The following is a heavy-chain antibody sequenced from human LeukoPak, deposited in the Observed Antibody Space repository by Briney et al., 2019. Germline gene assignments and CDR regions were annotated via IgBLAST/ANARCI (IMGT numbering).Heavy chain of an antibody. J-gene: IGHJ6*02. CDR2: IYYSGST. Sequence: PSETLSLTCTVSGGSISSYYWSWIRQPPGKGLGWIGYIYYSGSTNYNPSLKSRVTISVDTSKNQFSLKLSSVTAADTAVYYCARLPIPMVRGVMRGYGMDVWGQGTTVTVSS. D-gene: IGHD3-10*01. CDR1: GGSISSYY. CDR3: ARLPIPMVRGVMRGYGMDV. V-gene: IGHV4-59*08.